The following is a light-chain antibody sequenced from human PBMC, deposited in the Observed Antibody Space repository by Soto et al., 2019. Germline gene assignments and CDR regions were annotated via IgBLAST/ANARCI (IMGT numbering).Light chain of an antibody. V-gene: IGKV3-20*01. Sequence: EIELTQSPGTLSLSPGQRATLSCRASQTVSINYLAWYQQKPGQAPRLLIYGSSRRATGIPDRFRGSGSGTDFTLTISRLEPEDVAVYYFHRYGGSPLWTCGQGTMVDIK. J-gene: IGKJ1*01. CDR1: QTVSINY. CDR2: GSS. CDR3: HRYGGSPLWT.